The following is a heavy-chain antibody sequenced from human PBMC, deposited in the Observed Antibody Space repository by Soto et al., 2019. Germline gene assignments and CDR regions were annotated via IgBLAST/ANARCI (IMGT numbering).Heavy chain of an antibody. V-gene: IGHV4-30-4*01. J-gene: IGHJ6*02. CDR3: ARVRRYYYYAMDV. CDR2: MFYSGSP. CDR1: GGSISDSDYY. Sequence: SETLSLTCTVSGGSISDSDYYWSWVRQPPGKGLEWIGYMFYSGSPYFNPSLKSRLTMSVDTSKNQFSLKVTSVTAADTAVYFCARVRRYYYYAMDVWGQGTTVTVSS.